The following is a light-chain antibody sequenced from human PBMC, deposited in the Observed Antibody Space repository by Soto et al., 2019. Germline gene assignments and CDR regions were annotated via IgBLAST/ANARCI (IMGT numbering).Light chain of an antibody. V-gene: IGLV2-14*01. CDR2: EVR. CDR3: SAYTARSTLV. J-gene: IGLJ3*02. Sequence: QSALTQPASVSGSPGQSITISCTGTSSDVGGYNYVSWYQQHPGTAPKLIIYEVRNRPSGISSRFSGSRSGNTASLTISGLQSEDEGDYYCSAYTARSTLVFGGGTKVTV. CDR1: SSDVGGYNY.